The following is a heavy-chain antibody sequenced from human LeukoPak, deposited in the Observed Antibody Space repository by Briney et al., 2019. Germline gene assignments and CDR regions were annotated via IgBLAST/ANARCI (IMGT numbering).Heavy chain of an antibody. V-gene: IGHV3-7*01. D-gene: IGHD2-2*01. CDR3: ARLVFPNCTSTRCSDYYYYYMDV. CDR2: IKQDGSEK. Sequence: PGGSLRLSCAASGFTFSGYWMSWVRQAPGKGLEWVANIKQDGSEKYYVDSVKGRFTISRDNAKNSLYLQMNSLRAEDTAAYYCARLVFPNCTSTRCSDYYYYYMDVWGKGATVTVSS. J-gene: IGHJ6*03. CDR1: GFTFSGYW.